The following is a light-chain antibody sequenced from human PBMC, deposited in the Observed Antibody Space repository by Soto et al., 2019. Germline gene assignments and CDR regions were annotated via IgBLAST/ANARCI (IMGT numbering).Light chain of an antibody. CDR2: EVT. CDR1: SSDVGGYNY. Sequence: QSVLTQPASVSGSPGQSITISCTGTSSDVGGYNYVSWYQHHPGKAPKLMIYEVTNRPSGVSIRFSGSKSGTTASLTISGLQAEDEADYYCLSFASSFTYISGNGTKVTVL. CDR3: LSFASSFTYI. J-gene: IGLJ1*01. V-gene: IGLV2-14*01.